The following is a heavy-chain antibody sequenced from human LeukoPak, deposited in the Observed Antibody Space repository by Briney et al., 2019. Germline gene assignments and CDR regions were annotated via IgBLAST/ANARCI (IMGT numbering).Heavy chain of an antibody. CDR2: ISGSGGST. CDR3: AKDRMVRGVIGYFDY. V-gene: IGHV3-23*01. CDR1: GFTFSSYA. J-gene: IGHJ4*02. D-gene: IGHD3-10*01. Sequence: PGGSLRLSCAASGFTFSSYAMSWVRQAPGKGLEWVSAISGSGGSTYYADSVKGRFTISRDNSKNTLYLQMNSLRAEDTAVYYCAKDRMVRGVIGYFDYWGQGTLVTVSS.